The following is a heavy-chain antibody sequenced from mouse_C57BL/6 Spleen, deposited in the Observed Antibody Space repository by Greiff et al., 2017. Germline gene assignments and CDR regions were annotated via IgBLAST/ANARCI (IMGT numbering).Heavy chain of an antibody. D-gene: IGHD2-2*01. J-gene: IGHJ3*01. Sequence: QVQLQQSGPELVKPGASVKISCKASGYAFSSSWMNWVKQRPGKGLEWIGRIYPGDGATNYNGKFKGKATLTADKSSSTAYMQLSSLTSEDSAVYFCARDGYGVASWFAYWGQGTLVTVSA. CDR1: GYAFSSSW. V-gene: IGHV1-82*01. CDR2: IYPGDGAT. CDR3: ARDGYGVASWFAY.